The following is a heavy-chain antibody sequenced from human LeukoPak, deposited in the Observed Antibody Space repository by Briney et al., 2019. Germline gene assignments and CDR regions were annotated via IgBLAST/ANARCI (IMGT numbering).Heavy chain of an antibody. CDR1: GGSFRGYF. D-gene: IGHD1-26*01. CDR3: ARGNSGSHWGDHYFYMDV. J-gene: IGHJ6*03. Sequence: RPSETLSLACAVYGGSFRGYFWGWVRQTPGKELEWLGEITHNGGTNYMPSLSGRVSVFQDVSKNQFSLKLSSVTAADTGVYYCARGNSGSHWGDHYFYMDVWGKGTTVIVSS. CDR2: ITHNGGT. V-gene: IGHV4-34*01.